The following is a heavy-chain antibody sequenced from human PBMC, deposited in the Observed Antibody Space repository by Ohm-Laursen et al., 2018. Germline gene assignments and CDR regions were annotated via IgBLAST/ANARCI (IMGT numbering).Heavy chain of an antibody. CDR2: IWYDGVNK. V-gene: IGHV3-33*01. J-gene: IGHJ6*02. Sequence: SLRLSCSASGFTFSAYGMHWVRQAPGKGLEWVADIWYDGVNKYYADSVKGRFPISRDNSKNTVYLQMNSLRAEDTALYYCARDKEVRGVIGITRDFYGMDVWGQGTTVTVSS. CDR1: GFTFSAYG. D-gene: IGHD3-10*01. CDR3: ARDKEVRGVIGITRDFYGMDV.